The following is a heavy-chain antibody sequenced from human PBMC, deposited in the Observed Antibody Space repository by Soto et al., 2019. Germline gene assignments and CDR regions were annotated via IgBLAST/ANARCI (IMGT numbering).Heavy chain of an antibody. V-gene: IGHV3-7*01. CDR1: GFTFTTYW. Sequence: EVQLVESGGGSVQPGESLRLSCAASGFTFTTYWMTWVRQAPGEGLEWVASIKRDGSEEYYVDSVKGRFSISRDNAKNSLYLQMSSLRTEDTAVYYCARLWKQQQTFDYWGQGTLVTVSS. D-gene: IGHD6-13*01. CDR3: ARLWKQQQTFDY. J-gene: IGHJ4*02. CDR2: IKRDGSEE.